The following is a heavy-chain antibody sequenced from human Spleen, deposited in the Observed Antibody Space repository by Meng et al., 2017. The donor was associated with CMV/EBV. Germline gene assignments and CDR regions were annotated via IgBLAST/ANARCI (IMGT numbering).Heavy chain of an antibody. Sequence: FSSYAMSWVRQAQGKGLEWVSVIYSGGSSTYYADSVKGRLTISRDNSKNTLYLQMNSLRAEDTAVYYCAKARSAYYYGSGSYGWFDPWGQRTLVTVSS. CDR3: AKARSAYYYGSGSYGWFDP. D-gene: IGHD3-10*01. V-gene: IGHV3-23*03. CDR1: FSSYA. CDR2: IYSGGSST. J-gene: IGHJ5*02.